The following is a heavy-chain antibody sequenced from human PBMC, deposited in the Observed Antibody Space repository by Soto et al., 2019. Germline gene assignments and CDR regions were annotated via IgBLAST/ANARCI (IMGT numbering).Heavy chain of an antibody. CDR3: EYVNFDYVWASKANSYYSFNV. V-gene: IGHV2-5*02. J-gene: IGHJ6*02. D-gene: IGHD3-16*01. CDR1: GFSMKTRGVH. Sequence: QITLKESGPTLVKPAQTLTLTCSFSGFSMKTRGVHVGWIRQTPEKALEWLALIYWDDEKRYSPSLESRLTNSQHTYTNQLVLTMTDMCPVDTATYYCEYVNFDYVWASKANSYYSFNVWGQGTPVVVSS. CDR2: IYWDDEK.